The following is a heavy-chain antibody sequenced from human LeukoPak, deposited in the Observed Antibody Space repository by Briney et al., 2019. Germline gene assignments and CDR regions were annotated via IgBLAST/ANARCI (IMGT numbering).Heavy chain of an antibody. V-gene: IGHV4-34*01. CDR3: ARVGGGWEVYDY. CDR1: GGSFSGYY. CDR2: INHSGST. Sequence: SETLSLTCAVYGGSFSGYYWSWIRQPPGKGLEWIGEINHSGSTNYNPSLKSRVTISVDTSKDQFSLKLSSVTAADTAVYYCARVGGGWEVYDYWGQGTLVTVSS. D-gene: IGHD6-19*01. J-gene: IGHJ4*02.